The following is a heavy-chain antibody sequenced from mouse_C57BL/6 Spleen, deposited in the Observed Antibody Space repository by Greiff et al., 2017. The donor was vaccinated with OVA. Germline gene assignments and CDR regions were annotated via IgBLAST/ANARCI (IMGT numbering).Heavy chain of an antibody. J-gene: IGHJ1*03. CDR1: GYSITSGYY. CDR2: ISYDGSN. Sequence: EVKLMESGPGLVKPSQSLSLTCSVTGYSITSGYYWNWIRQFPGNKLEWMGYISYDGSNNYNPSLKNRISITRDTSKNQFFLKLNSVTTEDTATYYCARSTMAYGGYWYFDVWGTGTTVTVSS. CDR3: ARSTMAYGGYWYFDV. V-gene: IGHV3-6*01. D-gene: IGHD2-1*01.